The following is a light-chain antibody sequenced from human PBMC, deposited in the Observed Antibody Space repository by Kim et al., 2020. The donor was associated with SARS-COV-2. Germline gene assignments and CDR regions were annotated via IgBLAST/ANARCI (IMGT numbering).Light chain of an antibody. CDR2: QVN. CDR1: NSDFGGYDA. J-gene: IGLJ3*02. V-gene: IGLV2-8*01. CDR3: SSYAASNNLV. Sequence: GQYVTISCTGTNSDFGGYDAVSWYQQSPDNAPQLMIYQVNRRPSGVPDRFSGSKSGNTASLIVSGLQAEDEAHYYCSSYAASNNLVFGGGTQLTVL.